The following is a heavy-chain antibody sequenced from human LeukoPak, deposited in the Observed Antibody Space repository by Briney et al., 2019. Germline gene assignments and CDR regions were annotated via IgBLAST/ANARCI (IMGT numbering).Heavy chain of an antibody. CDR2: IIPIFGTA. J-gene: IGHJ5*02. Sequence: ASVKVSCKASGGTFSSYAISWVRQAPGQGLEWMGGIIPIFGTANYAQKFQGRVTITTDESTSTVYMELSSLRSEDTAVYCCARVESITMVRTEFDPWGQGTLVTVSS. CDR3: ARVESITMVRTEFDP. V-gene: IGHV1-69*05. D-gene: IGHD3-10*01. CDR1: GGTFSSYA.